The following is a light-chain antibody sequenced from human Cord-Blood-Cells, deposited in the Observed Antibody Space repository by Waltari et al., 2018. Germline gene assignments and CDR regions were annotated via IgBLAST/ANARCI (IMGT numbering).Light chain of an antibody. J-gene: IGKJ4*01. CDR3: QQRSNWLT. CDR2: DAS. Sequence: EIVLTQSPATLSLSPGERATLSCRASQSVSSYSAWYQQKPGQAPRLLIYDASNRATGIPARFSGRGSGTDFTLTISSREPEDFAVYYCQQRSNWLTFGGGTKVEIK. V-gene: IGKV3-11*01. CDR1: QSVSSY.